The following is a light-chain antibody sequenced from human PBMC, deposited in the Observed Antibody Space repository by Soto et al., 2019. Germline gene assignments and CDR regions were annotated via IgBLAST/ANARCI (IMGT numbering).Light chain of an antibody. CDR1: SSNIGSNY. V-gene: IGLV1-47*01. CDR2: RNN. CDR3: AAWDDSLSGPV. Sequence: QPVLTQPPSASGTPGQRVTISCSGSSSNIGSNYVYWYQQPPGTAPKLLIYRNNQRPSGVPDRFSGSKSGTSASLAISGLRSEDEADYYCAAWDDSLSGPVFGGGTQLTVL. J-gene: IGLJ2*01.